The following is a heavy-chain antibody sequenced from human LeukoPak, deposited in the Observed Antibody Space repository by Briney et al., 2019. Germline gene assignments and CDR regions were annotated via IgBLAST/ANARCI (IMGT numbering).Heavy chain of an antibody. CDR3: ARERMVRGVIGWFDP. Sequence: GASVKVSCKASGYTFTGYYMHWVRQAPGQGLEWMGWINPNSGGTNYAQKFQGRVTMTRDTSISTAYMELSRLRSDDTAVYYCARERMVRGVIGWFDPWGQGTLVTVSS. CDR2: INPNSGGT. J-gene: IGHJ5*02. V-gene: IGHV1-2*02. D-gene: IGHD3-10*01. CDR1: GYTFTGYY.